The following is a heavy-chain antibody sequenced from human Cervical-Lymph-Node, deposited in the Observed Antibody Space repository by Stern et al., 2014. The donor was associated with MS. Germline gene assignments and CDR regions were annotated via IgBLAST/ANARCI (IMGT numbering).Heavy chain of an antibody. CDR3: ARDARGDSFDY. CDR2: INPSGGST. V-gene: IGHV1-46*02. Sequence: VQLVESGAEVKKPGASVKVSCEASGYTFNRYYIHWVRQAPGQGLEWMGMINPSGGSTNYAQKFQGRITITRDTSTSTVYIVLNSLRSDDTAAYYCARDARGDSFDYWGQGTLVTVSS. CDR1: GYTFNRYY. D-gene: IGHD4-17*01. J-gene: IGHJ4*02.